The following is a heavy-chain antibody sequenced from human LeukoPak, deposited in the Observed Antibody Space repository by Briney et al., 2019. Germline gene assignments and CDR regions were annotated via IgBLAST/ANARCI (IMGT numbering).Heavy chain of an antibody. CDR1: GFTFSSYS. Sequence: SGGSLRLSCAASGFTFSSYSMNWVRQAPGKGLEWVSSISSSSSYIYYADSVKGRFTISRDNAKNSLYLQMNSLRAEDTAVYYCARDPFYYDSSGYSGDYWGQGTLVTVSS. CDR3: ARDPFYYDSSGYSGDY. D-gene: IGHD3-22*01. J-gene: IGHJ4*02. V-gene: IGHV3-21*01. CDR2: ISSSSSYI.